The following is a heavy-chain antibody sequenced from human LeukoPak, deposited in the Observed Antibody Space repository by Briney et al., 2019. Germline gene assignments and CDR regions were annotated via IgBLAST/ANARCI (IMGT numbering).Heavy chain of an antibody. D-gene: IGHD3-10*01. CDR1: GGTFSSYA. CDR3: AREGGSGSYMDYYFDY. CDR2: IIPIFGTE. J-gene: IGHJ4*02. V-gene: IGHV1-69*01. Sequence: SVTVSCKASGGTFSSYAISWVRQAPGQGLEWMGGIIPIFGTENYAQKFQGRVTITADESTSTAYMELSSLRSEDTAVYYCAREGGSGSYMDYYFDYWGQGTLVTVSS.